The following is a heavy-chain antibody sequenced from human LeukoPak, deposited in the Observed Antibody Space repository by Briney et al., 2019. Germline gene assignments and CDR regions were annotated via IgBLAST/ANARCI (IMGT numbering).Heavy chain of an antibody. V-gene: IGHV4-34*01. J-gene: IGHJ5*02. CDR1: TGSLSGYY. CDR2: INHSGNT. Sequence: SETLSLTCAFYTGSLSGYYWSWVRQPPAKGLEWIGEINHSGNTNSNPSLKSRVTISVDTSKNQFSLKLSSVTAADTAVYYCARHLWGHWFDPWGQGTLVTVFS. CDR3: ARHLWGHWFDP. D-gene: IGHD7-27*01.